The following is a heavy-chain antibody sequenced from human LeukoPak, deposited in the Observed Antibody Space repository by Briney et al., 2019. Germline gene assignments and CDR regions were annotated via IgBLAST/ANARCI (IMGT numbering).Heavy chain of an antibody. V-gene: IGHV4-59*08. Sequence: SETLSLTCTVSGGSISSYYWSWIRQPPGKGLEWIGYIYYSGSTNYNPSLKSRVTISVDTSKNQFSLKLSSVTAADTAVYYCARHDDPADWVVAATGYYYGMDVWGQGTTVTVSS. CDR1: GGSISSYY. D-gene: IGHD2-15*01. CDR3: ARHDDPADWVVAATGYYYGMDV. CDR2: IYYSGST. J-gene: IGHJ6*02.